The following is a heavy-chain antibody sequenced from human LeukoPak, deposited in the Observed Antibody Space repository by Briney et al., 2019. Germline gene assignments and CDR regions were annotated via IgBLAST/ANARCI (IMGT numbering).Heavy chain of an antibody. J-gene: IGHJ4*02. D-gene: IGHD3-9*01. CDR1: GYSFTSYW. V-gene: IGHV5-51*01. CDR2: IYPGDSDT. Sequence: GESLKISCKGSGYSFTSYWIGWVRQMPGKGLEWMGIIYPGDSDTRYSPSFQGQVTISADKSISTAYLQWSSLKASDTAMYYCARPADYDILTGPFDYWGQGTLVTVSS. CDR3: ARPADYDILTGPFDY.